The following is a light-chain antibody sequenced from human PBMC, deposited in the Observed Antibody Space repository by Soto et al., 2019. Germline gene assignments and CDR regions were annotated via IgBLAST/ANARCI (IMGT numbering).Light chain of an antibody. Sequence: EIVLTQSPGTLSLSPGERATLSCRASQSVSRSYLAWYQQKPGQAPRLLIYGASSRATGIPDRFSGSVSGTDVTLTISRLEPEDFAVYYCHQYDSSPLTFCGGTKVEIK. J-gene: IGKJ4*01. CDR3: HQYDSSPLT. CDR2: GAS. V-gene: IGKV3-20*01. CDR1: QSVSRSY.